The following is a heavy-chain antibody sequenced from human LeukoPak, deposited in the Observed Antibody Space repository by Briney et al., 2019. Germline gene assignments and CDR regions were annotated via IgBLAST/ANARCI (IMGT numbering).Heavy chain of an antibody. V-gene: IGHV3-30*02. D-gene: IGHD2/OR15-2a*01. CDR2: IRYDGSNK. J-gene: IGHJ4*02. Sequence: GGSLRLPCAASGFSLSTYGMNWVRQAPGKGLEWVAFIRYDGSNKYYADSVKGRFTISRDNSKNTLYVQMNSLRAEDTAVYYCAKDLIFWGQGTLVTVSS. CDR3: AKDLIF. CDR1: GFSLSTYG.